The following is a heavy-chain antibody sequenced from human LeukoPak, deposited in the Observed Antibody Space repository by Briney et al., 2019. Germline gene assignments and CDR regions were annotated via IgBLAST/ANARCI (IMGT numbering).Heavy chain of an antibody. D-gene: IGHD5-12*01. CDR1: GHTFTDYY. Sequence: GASVKVSCKASGHTFTDYYIHWVRQAPGQGLEWMGWINPGSGATNYAQKFQGRVTMTRDTSIRTAYMELSRLRSDDTAVYYCARDSGLGYSGYDLAWWGQGTLVTVSS. J-gene: IGHJ4*02. V-gene: IGHV1-2*02. CDR3: ARDSGLGYSGYDLAW. CDR2: INPGSGAT.